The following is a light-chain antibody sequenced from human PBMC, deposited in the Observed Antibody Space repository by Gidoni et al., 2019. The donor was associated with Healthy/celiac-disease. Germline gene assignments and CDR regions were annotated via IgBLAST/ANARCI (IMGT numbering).Light chain of an antibody. CDR1: QDISNY. CDR2: DAS. J-gene: IGKJ2*01. CDR3: QQYDNLPSYT. V-gene: IGKV1-33*01. Sequence: DIQMTQSPSSLSASVGDRVTITCQASQDISNYLNWYQQNPGKAPKLLIYDASNLETGGPSRCSGSGSGTDVTFTISSLQPEDIATYYCQQYDNLPSYTFGQGTKLEIK.